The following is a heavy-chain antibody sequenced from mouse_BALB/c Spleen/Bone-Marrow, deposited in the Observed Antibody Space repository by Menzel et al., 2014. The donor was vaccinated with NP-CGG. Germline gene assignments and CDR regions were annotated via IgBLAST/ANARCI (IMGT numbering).Heavy chain of an antibody. Sequence: EVKLMESGGGLVQPGGLLRLSCATSGFTFTDHYVSWVRQPPGKALEWLGFIRNKANGYTTEYSASVKGRFTISRDNSQSIVYLQMNTLRAEDSATYYCARDYSYYFDYWGQGTTLTVSS. J-gene: IGHJ2*01. CDR2: IRNKANGYTT. CDR1: GFTFTDHY. D-gene: IGHD2-1*01. CDR3: ARDYSYYFDY. V-gene: IGHV7-3*02.